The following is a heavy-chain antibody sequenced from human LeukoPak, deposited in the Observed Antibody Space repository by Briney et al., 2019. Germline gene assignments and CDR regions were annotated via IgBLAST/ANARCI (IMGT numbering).Heavy chain of an antibody. D-gene: IGHD5-12*01. CDR2: ISPNSGGT. V-gene: IGHV1-2*02. Sequence: ASVKVSCKASGYTFTGYYMHWVRQAPGQGLEWMGWISPNSGGTNYAQKFQGRVTMTRDTSISTAYMELSRLRSDDTAVYYCARGPYSGYDSGMDVWGQGTTVTVSS. CDR3: ARGPYSGYDSGMDV. J-gene: IGHJ6*02. CDR1: GYTFTGYY.